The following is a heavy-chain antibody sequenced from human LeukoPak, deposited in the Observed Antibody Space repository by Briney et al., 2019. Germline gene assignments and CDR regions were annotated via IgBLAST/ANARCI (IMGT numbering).Heavy chain of an antibody. Sequence: SETLSLTCTVSGYSMSSGYYWSWIRQPPGQGLEWIGEINHSGSTNYNPSLKSRVTISVDTSKNQFSLKLSSVTAADTAVYYCASDSIAAAGTVGYWGQGTLVTVSS. CDR2: INHSGST. D-gene: IGHD6-13*01. V-gene: IGHV4-38-2*02. J-gene: IGHJ4*02. CDR1: GYSMSSGYY. CDR3: ASDSIAAAGTVGY.